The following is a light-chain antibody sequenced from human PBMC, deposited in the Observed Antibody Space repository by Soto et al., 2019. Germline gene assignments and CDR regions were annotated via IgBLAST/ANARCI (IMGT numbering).Light chain of an antibody. Sequence: QSALTQPASVSGSPGQSITISCTGTSGAVGGYNYVSWYQQHPGKAPNLMIYEVSNRPSGVSNRFSGSKSGNTASLTISGLQAEDEADYYCSSYTSSSTVVFGGGTKLTVL. V-gene: IGLV2-14*01. CDR1: SGAVGGYNY. CDR2: EVS. CDR3: SSYTSSSTVV. J-gene: IGLJ2*01.